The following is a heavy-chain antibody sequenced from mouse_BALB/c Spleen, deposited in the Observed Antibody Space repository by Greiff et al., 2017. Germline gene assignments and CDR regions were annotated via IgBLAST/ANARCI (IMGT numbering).Heavy chain of an antibody. J-gene: IGHJ1*01. CDR3: ARVYGNAYWYFDV. D-gene: IGHD2-1*01. Sequence: EVKLMESGPGLVKPSQSLSLTCTVTGYSITSDYAWNWIRQFPGNKLEWMGYISYSGSTSYNPSLKSRISITRDTSKNQFFLQLNSVTTEDTATYYCARVYGNAYWYFDVWGAGTTVTVSS. V-gene: IGHV3-2*02. CDR2: ISYSGST. CDR1: GYSITSDYA.